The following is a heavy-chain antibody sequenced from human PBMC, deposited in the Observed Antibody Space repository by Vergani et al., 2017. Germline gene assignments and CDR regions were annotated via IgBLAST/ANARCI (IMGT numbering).Heavy chain of an antibody. CDR2: ISAYNGNT. CDR1: GFTFTSYG. D-gene: IGHD6-13*01. V-gene: IGHV1-18*01. J-gene: IGHJ4*02. CDR3: ARETKQQLVPALDY. Sequence: VQLLESGGGLVQPGGSLRLSCAASGFTFTSYGISWVRQAPGQGLEWMGWISAYNGNTNYAQKLQGRVTMTTDTSTSTAYMELRSLRSDDTAVYYCARETKQQLVPALDYWGQGTLVTVSS.